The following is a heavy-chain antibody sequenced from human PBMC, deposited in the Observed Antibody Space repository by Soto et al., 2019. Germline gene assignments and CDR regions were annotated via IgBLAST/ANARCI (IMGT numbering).Heavy chain of an antibody. CDR1: GGSFSGYY. V-gene: IGHV4-34*01. J-gene: IGHJ6*02. CDR3: ARVPGHYYYYYGMDV. CDR2: INHSGST. Sequence: SETLSLTCAVYGGSFSGYYWSWIRQPPGKGLEWIGEINHSGSTNYNPSLKSRVTISVDTSKNQFSLKLSSVTAADTAVYYCARVPGHYYYYYGMDVWGQGTTVTSP.